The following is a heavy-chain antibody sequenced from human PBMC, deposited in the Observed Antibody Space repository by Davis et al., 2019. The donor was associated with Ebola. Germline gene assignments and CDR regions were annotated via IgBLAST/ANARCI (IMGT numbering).Heavy chain of an antibody. J-gene: IGHJ4*02. CDR1: GFTFSSYW. V-gene: IGHV3-7*03. Sequence: GESLKISCAASGFTFSSYWMSWVRQAPGKGLEWVANIKQDGSEKYYVDSVKGRFTISRDNAKNSLYLQMNSLRAEDTAVYYCTMTTVMVDYWGQGTLVTVSS. CDR2: IKQDGSEK. CDR3: TMTTVMVDY. D-gene: IGHD4-17*01.